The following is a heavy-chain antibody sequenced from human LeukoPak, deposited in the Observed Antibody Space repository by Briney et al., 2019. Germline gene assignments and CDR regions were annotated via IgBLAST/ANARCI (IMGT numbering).Heavy chain of an antibody. CDR2: IKQDGSEK. CDR3: ARGRGLDY. V-gene: IGHV3-7*01. J-gene: IGHJ4*02. CDR1: GFTFSSLW. D-gene: IGHD3-10*01. Sequence: RGSLRLSCAASGFTFSSLWMSWVRQAPGKGLEWVANIKQDGSEKYYVDSVKGRFSISRDNAKNSLYLQMNSLRAEDTAVYYCARGRGLDYWGQGTLVTVSS.